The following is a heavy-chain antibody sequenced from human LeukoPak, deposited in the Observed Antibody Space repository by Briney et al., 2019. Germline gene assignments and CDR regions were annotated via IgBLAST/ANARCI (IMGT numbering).Heavy chain of an antibody. D-gene: IGHD3-3*01. J-gene: IGHJ3*02. CDR1: GFTFSSYA. CDR2: ISGSGGST. V-gene: IGHV3-23*01. CDR3: ANSRIYYDFWSGPGGAFDI. Sequence: GGSLRLSCAASGFTFSSYAMSWVRQAPGKGLEWVSAISGSGGSTYYADSVKGRFTISRDNSKNTLYLQMNSLRAEDTAVYYCANSRIYYDFWSGPGGAFDIWGQGTMVTVSS.